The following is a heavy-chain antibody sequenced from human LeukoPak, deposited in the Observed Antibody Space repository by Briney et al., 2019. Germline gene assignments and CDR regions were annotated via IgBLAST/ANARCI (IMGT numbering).Heavy chain of an antibody. V-gene: IGHV4-39*01. J-gene: IGHJ5*02. CDR3: ARHAGSGVVDP. D-gene: IGHD2-15*01. CDR1: GFTFSSYSMN. Sequence: PGGSLRLSCAASGFTFSSYSMNWVRQPPGKGLEWIGSIYYSGSTFYNPSLKSRVTIFVDTSKNQLSLKLSSVTAADTAVYYCARHAGSGVVDPWGQGTLVTVSS. CDR2: IYYSGST.